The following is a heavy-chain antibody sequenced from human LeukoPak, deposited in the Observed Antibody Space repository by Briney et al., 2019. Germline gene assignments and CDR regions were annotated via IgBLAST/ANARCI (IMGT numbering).Heavy chain of an antibody. J-gene: IGHJ4*02. CDR3: AGLVAAADLHSIEPLLYLFDY. D-gene: IGHD6-13*01. CDR1: GGSFSGYY. CDR2: INHSGST. Sequence: SETLSLTCAVYGGSFSGYYWSWIRQPPGKGLEWIGEINHSGSTNYNPSLKSRVTISVDTSKNQFSLKLSSVTAADTAVYYCAGLVAAADLHSIEPLLYLFDYWGQGTLVTVSS. V-gene: IGHV4-34*01.